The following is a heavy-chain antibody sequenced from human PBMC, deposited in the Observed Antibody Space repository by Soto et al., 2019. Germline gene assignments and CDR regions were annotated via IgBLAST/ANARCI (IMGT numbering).Heavy chain of an antibody. CDR1: GFTFSDYY. D-gene: IGHD3-16*01. J-gene: IGHJ4*02. V-gene: IGHV3-72*01. CDR3: ARDTGGSYDY. CDR2: TRNKANSYTT. Sequence: EVQLVESGGGLVQPGGSLRLSCAASGFTFSDYYMDWVRQVPGKGLEWVVRTRNKANSYTTEYAASVRGRFSISRDDSKDSMYLQMYSLKTEDTAVYYCARDTGGSYDYCGQGALVTVSS.